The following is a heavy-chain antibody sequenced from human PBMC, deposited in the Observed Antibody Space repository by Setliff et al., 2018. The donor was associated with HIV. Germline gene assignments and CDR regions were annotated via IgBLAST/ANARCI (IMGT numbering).Heavy chain of an antibody. CDR1: SGSVSGYY. J-gene: IGHJ6*03. CDR3: ARGGGSRAATSSYHYMDV. V-gene: IGHV4-59*02. CDR2: IHSSGST. D-gene: IGHD2-15*01. Sequence: SETLSLTCSVSSGSVSGYYWGWIRQPPGKKLEWIGYIHSSGSTIYSASLKSRVSISVDTSKNQVSLRLSSVTAADTAVYYCARGGGSRAATSSYHYMDVWGKGTTVTVSS.